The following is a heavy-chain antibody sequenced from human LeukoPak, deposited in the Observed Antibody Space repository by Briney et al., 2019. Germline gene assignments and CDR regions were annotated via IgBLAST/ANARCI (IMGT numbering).Heavy chain of an antibody. CDR1: GGTFSSYA. V-gene: IGHV1-69*13. CDR3: ARGVVVVPAARDRWFDP. J-gene: IGHJ5*02. Sequence: ASVKVSCKASGGTFSSYAISWVRQAPGQGLEWMGGIIPIFGTANYAQKFQGRVTITADESTSTAYMELSSLRSEDTAVYYCARGVVVVPAARDRWFDPWGQGTLVTASS. D-gene: IGHD2-2*01. CDR2: IIPIFGTA.